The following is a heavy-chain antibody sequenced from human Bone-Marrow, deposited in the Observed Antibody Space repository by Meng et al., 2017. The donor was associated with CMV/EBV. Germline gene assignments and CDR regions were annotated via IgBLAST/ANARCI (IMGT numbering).Heavy chain of an antibody. J-gene: IGHJ4*01. CDR2: IYSGGST. CDR1: GFTFRSYW. V-gene: IGHV3-66*02. Sequence: GGSLRLSCAASGFTFRSYWMSWVRQAPGKGLEWASVIYSGGSTYYADSVKGRFTICRDNSKNTVYLQMNSLRADDTALYYCARGLTVGVVDAFGYWGQGTLVTFSS. CDR3: ARGLTVGVVDAFGY. D-gene: IGHD2-15*01.